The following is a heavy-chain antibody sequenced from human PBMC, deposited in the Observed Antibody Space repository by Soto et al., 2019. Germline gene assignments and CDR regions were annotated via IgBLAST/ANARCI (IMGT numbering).Heavy chain of an antibody. CDR2: ISGSGGST. CDR1: GFTFSSYG. D-gene: IGHD6-6*01. V-gene: IGHV3-23*01. J-gene: IGHJ4*02. CDR3: XKTSSASGRECPGH. Sequence: GGSLRLSCEASGFTFSSYGMTWVRQAPGKGLEWVSAISGSGGSTFYADSLGGRFTISRDNSKNILYLEMKSLRAGDTAMYYCXKTSSASGRECPGHWGQGAQVTVSS.